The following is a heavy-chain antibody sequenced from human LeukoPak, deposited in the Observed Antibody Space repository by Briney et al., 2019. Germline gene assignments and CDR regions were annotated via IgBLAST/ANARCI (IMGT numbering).Heavy chain of an antibody. CDR3: VSFYETY. CDR1: GSYW. J-gene: IGHJ4*02. CDR2: INSDGSWT. Sequence: GGSLRLSCAASGSYWMHWVRQAPGKGLVWVSHINSDGSWTSYADSVKGRFTISKDNAKNTVYLQMNNLGAEDTAVYYCVSFYETYWGRGTLVTVSS. V-gene: IGHV3-74*01. D-gene: IGHD2/OR15-2a*01.